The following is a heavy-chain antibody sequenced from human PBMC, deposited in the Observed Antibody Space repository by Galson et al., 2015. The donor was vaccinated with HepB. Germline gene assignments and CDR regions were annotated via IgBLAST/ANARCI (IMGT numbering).Heavy chain of an antibody. CDR2: ISWNSGSI. CDR1: GFTFDDYA. CDR3: ARYIRGPYYYMDV. V-gene: IGHV3-9*01. D-gene: IGHD1-1*01. J-gene: IGHJ6*03. Sequence: SLRLSCAASGFTFDDYAMHWVRHAPGKGLEWVSGISWNSGSIGYADSVKGRFTISRDNAKNSLYLQVNSLRAEDTALYYCARYIRGPYYYMDVWGKGTMVTVSS.